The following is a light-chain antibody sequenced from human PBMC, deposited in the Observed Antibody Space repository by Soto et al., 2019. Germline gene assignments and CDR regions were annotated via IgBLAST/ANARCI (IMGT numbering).Light chain of an antibody. J-gene: IGLJ2*01. CDR3: TSWTTSTTMI. Sequence: QSALTQPASVSGSPGQSITISCTGTRSDIGAYNFVSWYQQHPGEVPKLILYDVNVRPSGVSNRFSGSKSGNTASLTISGXXXXXXXDYYCTSWTTSTTMIFGGGTKLTVL. CDR2: DVN. V-gene: IGLV2-14*03. CDR1: RSDIGAYNF.